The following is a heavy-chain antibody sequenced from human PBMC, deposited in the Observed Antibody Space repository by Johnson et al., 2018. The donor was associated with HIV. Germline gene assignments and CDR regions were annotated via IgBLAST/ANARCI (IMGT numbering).Heavy chain of an antibody. D-gene: IGHD5-12*01. CDR1: RFTFEDYA. J-gene: IGHJ3*02. CDR2: ISWNSGSI. Sequence: VQLVESGGGLVQPGRSLRLSCAASRFTFEDYAMHWVRPVPGKGLEWVSGISWNSGSIGSADSVKGRFTISSDNAKNSLYLQMNSLRAEDPAVYYCARVWIGDAFDIWGQGTMVTVSS. CDR3: ARVWIGDAFDI. V-gene: IGHV3-9*01.